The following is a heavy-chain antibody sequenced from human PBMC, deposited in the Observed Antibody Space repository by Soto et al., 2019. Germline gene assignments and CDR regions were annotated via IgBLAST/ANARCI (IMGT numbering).Heavy chain of an antibody. CDR2: ISWNSASM. Sequence: PGVSLRLSCAASGFTFDDYAMHWVRQAPGKGLEWVSGISWNSASMDYADSVKDRFSISRDNAENSLYLQMNILKIEDTAFYYCARSFSDSYYDLDFWGQGTLVTVSS. J-gene: IGHJ4*02. CDR3: ARSFSDSYYDLDF. CDR1: GFTFDDYA. V-gene: IGHV3-9*01. D-gene: IGHD1-26*01.